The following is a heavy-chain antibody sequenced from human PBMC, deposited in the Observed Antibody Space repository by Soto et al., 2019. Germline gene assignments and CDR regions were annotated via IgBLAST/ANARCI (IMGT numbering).Heavy chain of an antibody. CDR1: GFTFSSYA. D-gene: IGHD2-2*01. CDR2: ISGSGGST. CDR3: VKPQYIVIEPDVMADRQTDF. V-gene: IGHV3-23*01. J-gene: IGHJ4*02. Sequence: PGGSLRLSCEASGFTFSSYAMSWVRQAPGKGLEWVSVISGSGGSTNYADSVKGRFTVSRDNSKNTLYLQMSSLRAEDTAVYYCVKPQYIVIEPDVMADRQTDFWGQGTLVTVSS.